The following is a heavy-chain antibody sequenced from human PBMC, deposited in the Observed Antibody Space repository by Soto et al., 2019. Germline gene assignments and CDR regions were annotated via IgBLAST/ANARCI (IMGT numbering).Heavy chain of an antibody. V-gene: IGHV4-34*01. J-gene: IGHJ3*02. CDR1: GGSFSGYY. D-gene: IGHD3-22*01. Sequence: SETLSLTCAVYGGSFSGYYWSWIRQPPGKGLEWIGEINHSGSTNYNPSLKSRVTISVDTSKNQFSLKLSSVTAADTAVYYCARGDPVQGEYYYDSSGYPTDPDHDAFDIWGQGTMVTVS. CDR2: INHSGST. CDR3: ARGDPVQGEYYYDSSGYPTDPDHDAFDI.